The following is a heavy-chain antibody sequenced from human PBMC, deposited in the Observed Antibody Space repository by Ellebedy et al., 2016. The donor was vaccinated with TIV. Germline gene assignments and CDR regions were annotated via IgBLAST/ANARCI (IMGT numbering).Heavy chain of an antibody. Sequence: GGSLRLXCAASGFTFSNNWMGWVRQVPGKGLEWLSNINKDGSDRYYVDSVKGRFTISRDNAKNALYLQMNSLRAEDTAVYYCARDQRYCSSTSCPFDYWGQGTLVTVSS. J-gene: IGHJ4*02. CDR3: ARDQRYCSSTSCPFDY. CDR2: INKDGSDR. CDR1: GFTFSNNW. D-gene: IGHD2-2*01. V-gene: IGHV3-7*01.